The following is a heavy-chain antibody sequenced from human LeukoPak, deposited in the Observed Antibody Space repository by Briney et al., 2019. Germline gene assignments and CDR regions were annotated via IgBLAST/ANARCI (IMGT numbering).Heavy chain of an antibody. V-gene: IGHV3-66*02. Sequence: PGGSLRLSCVASGFTVSSNYMSWVRQAPGKGVEWVSVIYIGGSTYYADSVKGRFTISRDNFKNTLYLQMNSLRAEDTAVYYCARDYDMFDWGQGTLVTVSS. J-gene: IGHJ4*02. CDR1: GFTVSSNY. D-gene: IGHD3-9*01. CDR3: ARDYDMFD. CDR2: IYIGGST.